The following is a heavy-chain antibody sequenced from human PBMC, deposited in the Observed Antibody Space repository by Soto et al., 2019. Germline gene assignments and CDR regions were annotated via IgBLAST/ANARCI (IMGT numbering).Heavy chain of an antibody. CDR3: ARQHHLYNTLEN. V-gene: IGHV1-69*13. D-gene: IGHD3-10*01. J-gene: IGHJ4*02. CDR1: GDTFNKYA. Sequence: SVKVSCKASGDTFNKYAITWVRQVPGQGLEWMGGIIPIFGTTFYAQNFQVRVTITADESTTTAYLQLNSLTSDDTAVYYCARQHHLYNTLENWGQGTLVTVSS. CDR2: IIPIFGTT.